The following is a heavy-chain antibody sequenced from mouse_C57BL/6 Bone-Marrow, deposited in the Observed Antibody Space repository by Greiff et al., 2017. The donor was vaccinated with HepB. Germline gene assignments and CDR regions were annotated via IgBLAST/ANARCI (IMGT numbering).Heavy chain of an antibody. CDR1: GYTFTTYP. CDR2: FHPYNDDT. J-gene: IGHJ1*03. Sequence: VKLQQSGAELVKPGASVKMSCKASGYTFTTYPIEWMKQNHGKSLEWIGNFHPYNDDTKYNEKFKGKATLTVEKSSSTVYLELSRLTSDDSAVYYCAGGGYYGSSYGYRGVWGRGTTDTVSS. V-gene: IGHV1-47*01. CDR3: AGGGYYGSSYGYRGV. D-gene: IGHD1-1*01.